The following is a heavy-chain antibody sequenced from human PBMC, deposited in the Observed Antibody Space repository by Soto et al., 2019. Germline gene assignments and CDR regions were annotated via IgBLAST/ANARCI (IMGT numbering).Heavy chain of an antibody. Sequence: QVQLVESGGGVVQPGRSLRLSCAASGFTFNSYGMHWVRQGPGNGLEWVAFISYDSTKTYYADSVKGRFTISKDNSNSGLYVQMSSLTGEDTAVYYCARTRSAWSDFHYYSLDVWGQGTTVTVSS. D-gene: IGHD1-26*01. CDR2: ISYDSTKT. J-gene: IGHJ6*02. CDR3: ARTRSAWSDFHYYSLDV. V-gene: IGHV3-30*03. CDR1: GFTFNSYG.